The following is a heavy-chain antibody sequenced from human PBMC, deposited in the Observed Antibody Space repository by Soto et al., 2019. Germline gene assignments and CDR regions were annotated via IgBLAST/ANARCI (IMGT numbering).Heavy chain of an antibody. V-gene: IGHV3-23*01. CDR1: GFTFSRYT. CDR2: ISGSGGTT. D-gene: IGHD4-17*01. CDR3: AKEWGYGDYSVDY. Sequence: EVQLLESGGGLVQPGGSLRLSCVASGFTFSRYTMSWVRQAPEKGLEWVSAISGSGGTTYYADSVKGLFTISRDNSKNRLSLQMNSLGVEDTAVYYCAKEWGYGDYSVDYWGQGTLVTVSS. J-gene: IGHJ4*02.